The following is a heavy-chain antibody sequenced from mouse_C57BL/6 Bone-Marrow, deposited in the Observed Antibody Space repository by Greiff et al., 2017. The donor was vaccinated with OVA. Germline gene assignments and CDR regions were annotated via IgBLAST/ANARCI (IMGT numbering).Heavy chain of an antibody. CDR2: ISDGGSYT. CDR3: ARDYYGSRGYWYFDV. Sequence: EVKLVESGGGLVKPGGSLKLSCAASGFTFSSYAMSWVRQTPEKRLEWVATISDGGSYTYYPDNVKGRFTISRDNAKNNLYLQMSHLKSEDTAMYYCARDYYGSRGYWYFDVWGTGTTVTVSS. CDR1: GFTFSSYA. D-gene: IGHD1-1*01. J-gene: IGHJ1*03. V-gene: IGHV5-4*01.